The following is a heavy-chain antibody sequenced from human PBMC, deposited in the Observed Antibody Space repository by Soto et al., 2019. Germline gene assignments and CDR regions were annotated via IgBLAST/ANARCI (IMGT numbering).Heavy chain of an antibody. V-gene: IGHV4-59*01. CDR3: ARGHLGITTTGTWYDFDY. Sequence: ETLSLTCTVSGDSISSYYWTWIRQPPGKGLEYIGYIYYSGRTYYNPSLKSRVTISVDTSKNQFSLKLSSVTAADTAVYYCARGHLGITTTGTWYDFDYWGQGTLVTVSS. CDR2: IYYSGRT. D-gene: IGHD2-15*01. J-gene: IGHJ4*02. CDR1: GDSISSYY.